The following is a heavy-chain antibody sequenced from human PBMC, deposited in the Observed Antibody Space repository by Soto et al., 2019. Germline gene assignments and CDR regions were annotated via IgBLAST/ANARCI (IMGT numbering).Heavy chain of an antibody. V-gene: IGHV2-5*02. CDR2: IYWDDDK. Sequence: QITLKESGPTLVKPTQTLTLTCAFSGLSLTTNGLSVGWVRQPPGKALEWLALIYWDDDKRYSPSLKSRLTITRDTSKSQVALTMTNMDPVDTATYYCAQSSPDLNHAMDVWGQGTTVIVFS. J-gene: IGHJ6*02. D-gene: IGHD3-3*01. CDR1: GLSLTTNGLS. CDR3: AQSSPDLNHAMDV.